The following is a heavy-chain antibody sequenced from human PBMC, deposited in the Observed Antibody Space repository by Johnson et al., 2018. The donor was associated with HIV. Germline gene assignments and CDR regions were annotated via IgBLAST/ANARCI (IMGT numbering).Heavy chain of an antibody. D-gene: IGHD3-22*01. CDR3: AKEGRISMIVGGAFDI. V-gene: IGHV3-30*02. Sequence: QVQLVESGGGVVQPGGSLRLSCAASGFTFSSYGMHWVRQVPGKGLEWVAFIRYDGSNKYYAESVKGRFTISRDNFKNPLYLQMNSLRAEDTAVYYCAKEGRISMIVGGAFDIWGQGTMVTVSS. CDR2: IRYDGSNK. CDR1: GFTFSSYG. J-gene: IGHJ3*02.